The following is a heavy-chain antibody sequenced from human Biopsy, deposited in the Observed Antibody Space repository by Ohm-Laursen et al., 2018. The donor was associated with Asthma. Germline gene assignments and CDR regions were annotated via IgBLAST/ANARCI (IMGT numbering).Heavy chain of an antibody. D-gene: IGHD3-10*01. CDR2: ISVYNGNT. CDR1: GYTLYSAG. Sequence: SVKVSCKTSGYTLYSAGITWVRQAPGQGLEWMGWISVYNGNTKVAQKLQDRVTMITDTSTSTAYMELRSLRSDDTAVYFCARAVDYSHYYGIDVWGQGTTVTVS. V-gene: IGHV1-18*01. CDR3: ARAVDYSHYYGIDV. J-gene: IGHJ6*02.